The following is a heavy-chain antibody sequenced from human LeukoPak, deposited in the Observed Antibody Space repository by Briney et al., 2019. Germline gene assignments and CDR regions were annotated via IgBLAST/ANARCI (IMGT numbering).Heavy chain of an antibody. V-gene: IGHV3-30*04. J-gene: IGHJ6*02. D-gene: IGHD3-10*01. CDR2: ISFGGSPT. Sequence: GGPLRPPCRGLGLTFSPYNMPWVGQAPGKGLDWVGFISFGGSPTYYADSVRGRFPISRDNSTNTLFLQMTSLKPEDTAVIYCAIEGASHRYHYGVDVWGQGTLVSVSS. CDR1: GLTFSPYN. CDR3: AIEGASHRYHYGVDV.